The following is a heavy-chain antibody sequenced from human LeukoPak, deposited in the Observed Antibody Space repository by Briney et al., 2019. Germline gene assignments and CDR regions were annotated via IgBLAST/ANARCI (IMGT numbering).Heavy chain of an antibody. J-gene: IGHJ4*02. Sequence: ASVKVSCKASGGTFSSYAISWVRQAPGQGLEWMGGIIPIFGTANYAQKFQGRVTITTDESTSTAYMELSSLRSEDTAVYYCARVGWDSSSSDYWGQGTLVSVSS. CDR2: IIPIFGTA. CDR3: ARVGWDSSSSDY. D-gene: IGHD6-6*01. CDR1: GGTFSSYA. V-gene: IGHV1-69*05.